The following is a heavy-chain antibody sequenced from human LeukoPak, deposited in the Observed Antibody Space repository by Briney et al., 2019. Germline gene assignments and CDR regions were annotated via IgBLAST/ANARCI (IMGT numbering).Heavy chain of an antibody. D-gene: IGHD2-8*02. J-gene: IGHJ4*02. CDR2: IRYDGSTK. CDR1: GFTFSNYG. CDR3: AKDISWCFDY. Sequence: PGGSLRLSCAASGFTFSNYGMHWVRQAPGKGLEWVAFIRYDGSTKNYADSVKGRLTISRDNSKNTLYLQMNSLRAEDTAYYYCAKDISWCFDYWGQGTLVSVSS. V-gene: IGHV3-30*02.